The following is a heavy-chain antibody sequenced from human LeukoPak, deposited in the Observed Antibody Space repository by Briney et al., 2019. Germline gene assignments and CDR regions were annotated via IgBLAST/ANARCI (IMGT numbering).Heavy chain of an antibody. CDR3: AARNDILTGYYLNS. CDR2: IGPSFAKP. J-gene: IGHJ4*02. CDR1: GGSFSSYI. Sequence: SVKVSCKPSGGSFSSYIITWVRQAPGQGLEWMGGIGPSFAKPHYAQKYQGRLTIITDEPTSTAYMELSSLTSDDTAVYYCAARNDILTGYYLNSWGQGTLVVVSS. D-gene: IGHD3-9*01. V-gene: IGHV1-69*05.